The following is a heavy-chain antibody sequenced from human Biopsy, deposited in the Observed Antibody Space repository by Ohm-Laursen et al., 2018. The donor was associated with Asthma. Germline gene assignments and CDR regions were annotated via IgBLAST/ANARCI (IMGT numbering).Heavy chain of an antibody. V-gene: IGHV3-23*01. J-gene: IGHJ3*01. Sequence: SLRLSCAAFGFTFGNFAMSWARQAPRKGLEWVSTIKTNRRGADYPDPAKGRFTISRDDSKNTLYLQMSSLRAEDTAVYYCVKDTYEDDYGYYTFDVWGQGTMVTVSS. CDR2: IKTNRRGA. CDR3: VKDTYEDDYGYYTFDV. CDR1: GFTFGNFA. D-gene: IGHD3-22*01.